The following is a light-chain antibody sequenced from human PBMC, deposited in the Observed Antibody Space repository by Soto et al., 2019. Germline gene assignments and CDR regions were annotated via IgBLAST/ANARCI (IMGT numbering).Light chain of an antibody. J-gene: IGKJ1*01. CDR1: QGISNY. V-gene: IGKV1-17*03. Sequence: DSQMTQSPSAMSASVGDRVTITCRASQGISNYLAWFQQKPGKVHKRLIYAASSLQSGVPWRFSGSGYGTEFTLTISSLQTDEFATYYCLPHNSYPRTFDQGTDVEIK. CDR2: AAS. CDR3: LPHNSYPRT.